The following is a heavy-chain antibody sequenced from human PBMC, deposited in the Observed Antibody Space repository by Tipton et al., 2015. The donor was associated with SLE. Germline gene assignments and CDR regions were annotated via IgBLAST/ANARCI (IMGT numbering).Heavy chain of an antibody. Sequence: TLSLTCTVSGGSISSSSYYWGWIRQPPGKGLEWIGSIYYSGSTNYNPSLKSRVTISVDTSKNQFSLKLSSVTAADTAVYYCARESIAAASNWFDPWGQGTLVTVSS. D-gene: IGHD6-13*01. CDR1: GGSISSSSYY. J-gene: IGHJ5*02. V-gene: IGHV4-39*07. CDR2: IYYSGST. CDR3: ARESIAAASNWFDP.